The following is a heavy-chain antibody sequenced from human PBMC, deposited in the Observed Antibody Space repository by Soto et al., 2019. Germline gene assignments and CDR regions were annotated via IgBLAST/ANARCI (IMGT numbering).Heavy chain of an antibody. D-gene: IGHD6-19*01. CDR3: ARVPVDSSGWGYNSFDP. J-gene: IGHJ5*02. CDR1: GYTFTSYD. Sequence: QVQLVQSGAEVKKPGASVKVSCKASGYTFTSYDINWVRQATGQGLEWMGWMNPNSGNTGYAQKFQGRVTMTRNTSISKADMELSRLRSEDTAVYYCARVPVDSSGWGYNSFDPWGQGTLVTVSS. V-gene: IGHV1-8*01. CDR2: MNPNSGNT.